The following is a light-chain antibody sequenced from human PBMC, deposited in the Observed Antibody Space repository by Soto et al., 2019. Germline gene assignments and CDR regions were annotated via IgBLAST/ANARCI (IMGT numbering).Light chain of an antibody. Sequence: EIVLTQSPGTLSLSPGERATLSCRASQSVSSTYLAWYQQKPGPAPSLLIYGASSRATDIPDRFSGSGSGKDFTLTINRLEPEDFAVYYCQHYGSPPYTFGQGTKLEIK. CDR2: GAS. CDR1: QSVSSTY. J-gene: IGKJ2*01. V-gene: IGKV3-20*01. CDR3: QHYGSPPYT.